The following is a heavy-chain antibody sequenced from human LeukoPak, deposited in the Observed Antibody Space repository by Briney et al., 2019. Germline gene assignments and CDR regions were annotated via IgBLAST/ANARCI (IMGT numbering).Heavy chain of an antibody. V-gene: IGHV4-31*03. CDR1: GGSISSGGYY. CDR3: ARGRTYFYDSSGYPFDY. Sequence: SQTLSLTCTVSGGSISSGGYYWSWIRQHPGKGLEWIGYIYYSGSTYYNPSLKSRITISVDTSKNQFSLKLSSVTAADTAVYYCARGRTYFYDSSGYPFDYWGQGTLVTVSS. D-gene: IGHD3-22*01. J-gene: IGHJ4*02. CDR2: IYYSGST.